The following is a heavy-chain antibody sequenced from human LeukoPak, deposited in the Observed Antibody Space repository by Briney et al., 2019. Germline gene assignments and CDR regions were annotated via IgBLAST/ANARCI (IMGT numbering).Heavy chain of an antibody. D-gene: IGHD2-15*01. V-gene: IGHV3-7*01. Sequence: PGGSLRLSCAASGFTFSSYWMSWVRRAPGKGLEWVANIKQDGSEKYYVDSVKGRFTISRDNAKNSLYLQMNSLRAEDTAVYYCARYFSVVVALEYYFDYWGQGTLVTVSS. J-gene: IGHJ4*02. CDR3: ARYFSVVVALEYYFDY. CDR1: GFTFSSYW. CDR2: IKQDGSEK.